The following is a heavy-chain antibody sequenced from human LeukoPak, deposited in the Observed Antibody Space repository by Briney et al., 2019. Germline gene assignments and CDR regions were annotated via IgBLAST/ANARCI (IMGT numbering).Heavy chain of an antibody. CDR1: GYTFTGYY. D-gene: IGHD6-19*01. J-gene: IGHJ6*02. Sequence: GASVKVSCKASGYTFTGYYMHWVRQAPGQGLEWMGWINPNSGGTNYAQKFQGWVTMTRDTSISTAYMELRSLRSDDTAVYYCARLPQSGWYDNYYYYGMDVWGQGTTVTVSS. V-gene: IGHV1-2*04. CDR2: INPNSGGT. CDR3: ARLPQSGWYDNYYYYGMDV.